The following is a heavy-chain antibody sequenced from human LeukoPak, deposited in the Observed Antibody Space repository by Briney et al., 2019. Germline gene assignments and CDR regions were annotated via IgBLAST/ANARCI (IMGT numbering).Heavy chain of an antibody. CDR1: GYTFTSYY. D-gene: IGHD1-26*01. Sequence: PSVKVSCKASGYTFTSYYMHWVRQAPGQGLEWMGIINPSGGSTSYAQKFQGRVTMTRDTSTSTVYMELSSLRSEDTAVYYCASSAYRAFYFDYWGQGTLVTVSS. V-gene: IGHV1-46*01. CDR2: INPSGGST. J-gene: IGHJ4*02. CDR3: ASSAYRAFYFDY.